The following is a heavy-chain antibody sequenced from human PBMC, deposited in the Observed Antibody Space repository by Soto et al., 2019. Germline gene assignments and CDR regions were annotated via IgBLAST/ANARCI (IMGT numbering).Heavy chain of an antibody. Sequence: ASVKVSCKASGGTFGSYAISWVRQAPGQGLEWMGGIIPIFGTANYAQKFQGRVTITADESTSTAYMELSSLRSEDTAVYYCARGKAIVVDLYYYYAMDVWGQGTTVTVSS. CDR1: GGTFGSYA. CDR3: ARGKAIVVDLYYYYAMDV. V-gene: IGHV1-69*13. D-gene: IGHD3-22*01. J-gene: IGHJ6*02. CDR2: IIPIFGTA.